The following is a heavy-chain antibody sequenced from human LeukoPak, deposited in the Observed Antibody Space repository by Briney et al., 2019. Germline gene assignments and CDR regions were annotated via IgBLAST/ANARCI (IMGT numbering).Heavy chain of an antibody. CDR3: ARDRADNFDY. V-gene: IGHV3-74*01. CDR2: ISTDARTI. J-gene: IGHJ4*02. CDR1: GFAFSTNW. Sequence: GGSLRLSCAASGFAFSTNWMHWVRQAPGKGLVWVSHISTDARTITYADFVKGRFTISRDNAKNSLYLQMNSLRAEDTAVYYCARDRADNFDYWGQGALVTVSS.